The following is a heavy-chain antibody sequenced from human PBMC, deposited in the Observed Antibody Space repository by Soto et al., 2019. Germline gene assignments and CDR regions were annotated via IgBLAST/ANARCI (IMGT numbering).Heavy chain of an antibody. D-gene: IGHD7-27*01. V-gene: IGHV1-69*01. J-gene: IGHJ6*02. CDR1: GGTFSNDA. CDR3: ARDGMGTIVGGMDV. Sequence: QVQLVQSGAEVKNHGSSVKVSCKTSGGTFSNDAISWVRQAPGQGLEWMGGIIPIYGTTHYAQKFQGRVKLSADESTGTAYMELSSLRSEDTGVYYCARDGMGTIVGGMDVWGQGTTVTVSS. CDR2: IIPIYGTT.